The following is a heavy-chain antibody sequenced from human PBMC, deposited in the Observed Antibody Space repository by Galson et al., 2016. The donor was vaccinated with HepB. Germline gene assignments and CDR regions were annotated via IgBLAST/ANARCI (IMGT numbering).Heavy chain of an antibody. CDR3: ARGLGYTGYDWGY. CDR1: GFTFSDYY. J-gene: IGHJ4*02. D-gene: IGHD5-12*01. V-gene: IGHV3-11*06. Sequence: SLRLSCAVSGFTFSDYYMNWIRQAPGKGLEWVSYISSSGGYTNYADSVKGRFTISRDNGRNSLYLQMNSLRAEDTAVYYCARGLGYTGYDWGYWGPGTLVTVSS. CDR2: ISSSGGYT.